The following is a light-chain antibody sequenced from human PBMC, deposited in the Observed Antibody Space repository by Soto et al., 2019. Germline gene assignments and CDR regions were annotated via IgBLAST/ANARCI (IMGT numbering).Light chain of an antibody. J-gene: IGKJ2*01. Sequence: DIVMTQSPDSLAVSLGERATINCKSSQSALYSSNNKNYLAWYQQKPGQPPKLIIYWPSTRESGVPDRLSGRGSVTDFTLTISSLQADDVAVYYCQQHYSTPYTFGQGTKLEIK. CDR2: WPS. CDR3: QQHYSTPYT. CDR1: QSALYSSNNKNY. V-gene: IGKV4-1*01.